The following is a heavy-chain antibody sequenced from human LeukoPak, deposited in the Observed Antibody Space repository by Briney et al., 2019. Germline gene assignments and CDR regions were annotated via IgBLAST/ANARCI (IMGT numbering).Heavy chain of an antibody. CDR1: GYSFTSYW. CDR2: IYPGDSDT. J-gene: IGHJ5*02. Sequence: GESQRISCKGSGYSFTSYWIGWVRQMPGKGLEWMGIIYPGDSDTRYSPSFQGQVTISADKSISTAYLQWSSLKASDTAMYYCARHSEDPLYGDYGWFDPWGQGTLVTVSS. V-gene: IGHV5-51*01. CDR3: ARHSEDPLYGDYGWFDP. D-gene: IGHD4-17*01.